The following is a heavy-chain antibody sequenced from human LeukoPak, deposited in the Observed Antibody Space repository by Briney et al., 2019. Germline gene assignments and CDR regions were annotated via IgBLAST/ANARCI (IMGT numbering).Heavy chain of an antibody. CDR1: GFTFSSHT. Sequence: KPGGSLRLSCAPSGFTFSSHTMNWVRQAPGKGLEWVSSIAGSSGYISYADSVKGRFTISRDNAKKSLYLQMTSLTAEDTAVYYCARDRGAYCGGDCYLGFDYWGRGTLVTVSS. J-gene: IGHJ4*01. V-gene: IGHV3-21*01. CDR2: IAGSSGYI. D-gene: IGHD2-21*02. CDR3: ARDRGAYCGGDCYLGFDY.